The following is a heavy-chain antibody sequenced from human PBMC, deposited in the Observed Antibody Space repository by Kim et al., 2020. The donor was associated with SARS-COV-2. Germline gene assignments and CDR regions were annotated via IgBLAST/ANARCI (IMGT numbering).Heavy chain of an antibody. D-gene: IGHD3-9*01. Sequence: SQTLSLTCAVYGGSFSGYYWSWIRQPPGKGLEWIGEINHSGSTNYNPSLKSRVTISVDTSKNQFSLKLSSVTAADTAVYYCARRVGDILTGYYRPGYFQH. CDR2: INHSGST. J-gene: IGHJ1*01. V-gene: IGHV4-34*01. CDR3: ARRVGDILTGYYRPGYFQH. CDR1: GGSFSGYY.